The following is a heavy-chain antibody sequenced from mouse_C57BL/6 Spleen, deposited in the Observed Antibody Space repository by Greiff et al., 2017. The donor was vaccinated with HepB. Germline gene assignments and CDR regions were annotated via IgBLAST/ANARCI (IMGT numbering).Heavy chain of an antibody. J-gene: IGHJ1*03. V-gene: IGHV5-16*01. D-gene: IGHD1-1*01. CDR1: GFTFSDYY. CDR2: INYDGSST. CDR3: ARGGDYYGSRGYFDV. Sequence: EVQLVESEGGLVQPGRSMKLSCTASGFTFSDYYMAWVRQVPEQGLEWVANINYDGSSTYYLDSLKSRFIISRDNAKNILYLQMSSLKSEDTATYYCARGGDYYGSRGYFDVWGTGTTVTVSS.